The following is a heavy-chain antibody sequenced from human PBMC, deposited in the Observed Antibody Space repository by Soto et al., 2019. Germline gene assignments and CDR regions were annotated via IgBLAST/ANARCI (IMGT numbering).Heavy chain of an antibody. V-gene: IGHV4-30-4*01. D-gene: IGHD3-3*01. Sequence: SETLSLTCTVSGGSISSGDYYWSWIRQPPGKGLEWIGYIYYSGSTYYNPSLKSRVTISVDTSKNQFSLKLSSVTAADTAVYYCARMGLLEWPGGWFDPWGQGTLVTV. J-gene: IGHJ5*02. CDR3: ARMGLLEWPGGWFDP. CDR1: GGSISSGDYY. CDR2: IYYSGST.